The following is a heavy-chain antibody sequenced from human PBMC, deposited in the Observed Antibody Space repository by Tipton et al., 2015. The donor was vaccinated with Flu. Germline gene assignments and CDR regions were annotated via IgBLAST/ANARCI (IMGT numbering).Heavy chain of an antibody. CDR1: GGSVFKNSFY. V-gene: IGHV4-4*07. Sequence: TLSLTCTVSGGSVFKNSFYWSWIRQPAGKGLEWIGRMYTTGTTKYNPSLKSRVTMSIDTSKEQFSLKLTSVTAADTAVYFCARGSGSGTYMIFDFWGQGTQVTVSS. J-gene: IGHJ4*02. CDR2: MYTTGTT. D-gene: IGHD3-10*01. CDR3: ARGSGSGTYMIFDF.